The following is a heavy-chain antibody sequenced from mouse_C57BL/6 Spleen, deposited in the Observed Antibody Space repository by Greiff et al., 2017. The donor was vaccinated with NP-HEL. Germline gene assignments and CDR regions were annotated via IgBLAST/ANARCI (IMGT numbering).Heavy chain of an antibody. Sequence: VQLQQSGAELVRPGASVTLSCKASGYTFTDYEMHWVKQTPVHGLEWIGAIDPETGGTAYNQKFKGKAILTADKSSSTAYMELRSLTSEDAAGYYCTSGTERDYWGQGTTLTVAS. CDR1: GYTFTDYE. D-gene: IGHD4-1*01. V-gene: IGHV1-15*01. CDR3: TSGTERDY. CDR2: IDPETGGT. J-gene: IGHJ2*01.